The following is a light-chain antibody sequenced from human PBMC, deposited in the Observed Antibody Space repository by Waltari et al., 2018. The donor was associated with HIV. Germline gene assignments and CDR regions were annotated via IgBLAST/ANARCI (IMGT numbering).Light chain of an antibody. CDR1: SSNIGSNT. CDR3: AAWDDSLNGWV. J-gene: IGLJ3*02. V-gene: IGLV1-44*01. CDR2: SNN. Sequence: VLTQPPSASGTPGQRVTISCSGSSSNIGSNTVNWYQQLPGTAPKLLIYSNNQRPSGVPDRFSGSKSGTSASLAISGLQSEDEADYYCAAWDDSLNGWVFGGGTKLTVL.